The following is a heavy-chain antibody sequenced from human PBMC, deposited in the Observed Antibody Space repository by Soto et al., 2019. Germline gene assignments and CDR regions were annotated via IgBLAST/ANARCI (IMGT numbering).Heavy chain of an antibody. D-gene: IGHD2-21*02. Sequence: QVQLQESGPGLVKPSQTLSLTCTVSGGSISSGGYYWSWIRQHPGKGLEWIGYIYYSGSTYYNPSLKSRVTISVDTSKNQFSLKLSSVTAADTAVYYCARSTFSDEHIVVVTGYSHDAFDIWGQGTMVTVSS. V-gene: IGHV4-31*03. J-gene: IGHJ3*02. CDR3: ARSTFSDEHIVVVTGYSHDAFDI. CDR2: IYYSGST. CDR1: GGSISSGGYY.